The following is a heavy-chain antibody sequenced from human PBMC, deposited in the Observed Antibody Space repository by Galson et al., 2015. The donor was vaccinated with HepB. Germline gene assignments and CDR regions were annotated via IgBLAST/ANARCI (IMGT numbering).Heavy chain of an antibody. V-gene: IGHV3-7*03. CDR3: ARPAVAGPLYFDY. Sequence: SLRLSCAASGFTFSSYWMSWVRQAPGKGLEWVANIKQDGSEKYYVDSVKGRFTISRDNAKNSLYLQMNSLRAEDTAVYYCARPAVAGPLYFDYWGQGTLVTVSS. CDR1: GFTFSSYW. CDR2: IKQDGSEK. J-gene: IGHJ4*02. D-gene: IGHD6-19*01.